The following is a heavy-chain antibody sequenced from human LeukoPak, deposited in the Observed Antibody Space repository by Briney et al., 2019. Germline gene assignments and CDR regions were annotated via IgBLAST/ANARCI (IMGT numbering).Heavy chain of an antibody. CDR2: ISSSGSTI. D-gene: IGHD3-10*01. V-gene: IGHV3-11*04. CDR3: ARGRVVRGATTAYNGMDV. CDR1: GFTVSSNY. J-gene: IGHJ6*02. Sequence: PGGSLRLSCAASGFTVSSNYMSWIRQAPGKGLEWVSYISSSGSTIYYADSVKGRFTISRDNSKNTLYLQMNSLRVEDTGVYYCARGRVVRGATTAYNGMDVWGQGTTVTVSS.